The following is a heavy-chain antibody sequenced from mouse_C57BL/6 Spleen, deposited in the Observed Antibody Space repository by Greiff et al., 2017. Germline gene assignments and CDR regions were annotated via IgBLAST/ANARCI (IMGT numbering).Heavy chain of an antibody. D-gene: IGHD1-1*01. J-gene: IGHJ1*03. CDR3: ARGFITTVVAPYFDV. Sequence: EGQPQPSGPGLVKPWASVKIFCKASGYSFTGHYMNWVKQSPEKSLEWIGEINPSTGGTTYNHKFKAKATLTVEKSSSTAYMQLKSLTSEDSAVYYCARGFITTVVAPYFDVWGTGTTVTVSS. CDR2: INPSTGGT. CDR1: GYSFTGHY. V-gene: IGHV1-42*01.